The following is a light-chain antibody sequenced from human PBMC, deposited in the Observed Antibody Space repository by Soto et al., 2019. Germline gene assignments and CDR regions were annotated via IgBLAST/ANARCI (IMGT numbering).Light chain of an antibody. CDR2: GNS. V-gene: IGLV1-40*01. CDR3: QSSDSSLTYVV. Sequence: QAVVTQPPSVSGAPGQRVTISCTGSTSNIGAGYGVHWYQHLPGTAPKLLMYGNSIRPSGVPDRFSGSKSGTSASLAITGLQADDEADYYCQSSDSSLTYVVFGGGTKLTVL. J-gene: IGLJ2*01. CDR1: TSNIGAGYG.